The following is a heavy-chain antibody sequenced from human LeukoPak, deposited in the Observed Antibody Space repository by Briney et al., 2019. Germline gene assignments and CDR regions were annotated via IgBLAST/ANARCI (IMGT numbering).Heavy chain of an antibody. J-gene: IGHJ1*01. Sequence: PGGSLRLSCAASGFTVSNNYMSWVRQAPGKGLEWVSAISNTGGSTYYADSVKGRFTTSRDKSKNTLSLQMNSLRAEDTAVYYCAQQVGYCSSGSCYFTYWGQGTLVTVSS. CDR2: ISNTGGST. D-gene: IGHD2-15*01. CDR1: GFTVSNNY. CDR3: AQQVGYCSSGSCYFTY. V-gene: IGHV3-23*01.